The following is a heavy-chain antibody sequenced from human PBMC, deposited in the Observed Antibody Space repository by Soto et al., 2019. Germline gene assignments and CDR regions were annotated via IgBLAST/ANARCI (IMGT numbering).Heavy chain of an antibody. CDR2: IYYSGST. Sequence: PSETLSLTCTVSGGSISSGGYYWSWIRQHPGKGLEWIGYIYYSGSTYYNPSLKSRVTISVDTSKNQFSLKLSSVTAADTAVYYCARDPLEYYDILTGYYPGTQFDYWGQGTLVTVSS. CDR1: GGSISSGGYY. D-gene: IGHD3-9*01. V-gene: IGHV4-31*03. J-gene: IGHJ4*02. CDR3: ARDPLEYYDILTGYYPGTQFDY.